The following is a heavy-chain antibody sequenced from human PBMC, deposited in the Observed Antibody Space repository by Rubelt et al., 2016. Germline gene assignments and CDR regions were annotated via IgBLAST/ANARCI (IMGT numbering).Heavy chain of an antibody. D-gene: IGHD3-22*01. V-gene: IGHV4-39*01. Sequence: QLQLQESGPGLVKPSETLSLTCTVSGGSISSSSYYWGWIRQPPGKGLEWIGSIYYSGSTYYNPSLKIRVSISVDTSKNQFSLKLSSVTAADTAVYYVARRYDSRGYYSLLYGMDVWGQGTTVTVSS. J-gene: IGHJ6*02. CDR2: IYYSGST. CDR1: GGSISSSSYY. CDR3: ARRYDSRGYYSLLYGMDV.